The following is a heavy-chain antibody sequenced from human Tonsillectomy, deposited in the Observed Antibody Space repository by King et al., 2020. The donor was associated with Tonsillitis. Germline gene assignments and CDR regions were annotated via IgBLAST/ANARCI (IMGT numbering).Heavy chain of an antibody. CDR1: GFTFSSYG. D-gene: IGHD6-19*01. J-gene: IGHJ3*02. V-gene: IGHV3-21*04. Sequence: VQLVESGGGLVKPGGSLRLSCAGSGFTFSSYGMNWVRQAPGKGLEWGSSITTSRSYMYYADSVMGRVTISRDNAKNFFYLLRSSLRAEDTALYYWARELRKQWLSGDAFDIWGQGTMVTVSS. CDR3: ARELRKQWLSGDAFDI. CDR2: ITTSRSYM.